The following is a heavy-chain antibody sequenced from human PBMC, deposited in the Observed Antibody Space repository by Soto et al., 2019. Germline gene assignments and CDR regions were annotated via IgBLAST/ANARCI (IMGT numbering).Heavy chain of an antibody. CDR3: ARGGCSSTSCFLFGY. CDR2: ISWNSGTR. J-gene: IGHJ4*02. D-gene: IGHD2-2*01. V-gene: IGHV3-9*01. CDR1: GFTFVIYS. Sequence: GGSLRLSCSASGFTFVIYSMHWVRQAPGKGLEWVSSISWNSGTRGDADSVKGRFTISRDNAKNSLYLQMNSLRDEDTAVYYFARGGCSSTSCFLFGYWAQGTLVTVSS.